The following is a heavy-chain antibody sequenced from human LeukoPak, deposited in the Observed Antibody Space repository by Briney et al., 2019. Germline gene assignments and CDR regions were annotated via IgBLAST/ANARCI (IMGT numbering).Heavy chain of an antibody. J-gene: IGHJ4*02. D-gene: IGHD2-2*02. CDR2: ISGSGGST. CDR3: AKGPYCSSTSCYTVGAFDY. Sequence: GRSLRLSCTASGFNFGSDAMSWVRQAPGKGLEWVSAISGSGGSTYYADSVKGRFTISRDNSKNTLYLQMNSLRAEDTAVYYCAKGPYCSSTSCYTVGAFDYWGQGTLVTVSS. V-gene: IGHV3-23*01. CDR1: GFNFGSDA.